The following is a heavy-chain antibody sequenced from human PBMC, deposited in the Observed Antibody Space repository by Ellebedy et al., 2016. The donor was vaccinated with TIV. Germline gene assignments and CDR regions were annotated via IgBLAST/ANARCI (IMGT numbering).Heavy chain of an antibody. J-gene: IGHJ6*02. CDR3: AKARRGDYVIFGLDV. V-gene: IGHV3-23*01. CDR1: GFTFNSYV. D-gene: IGHD4-17*01. Sequence: GESLKISCVASGFTFNSYVMSWVRQAPGKGLEWVSAISASGHRTFYADSVKGRFTISRDNSKNTLLLQMYSLRVDDTAVYYCAKARRGDYVIFGLDVWGQGTTVPGSS. CDR2: ISASGHRT.